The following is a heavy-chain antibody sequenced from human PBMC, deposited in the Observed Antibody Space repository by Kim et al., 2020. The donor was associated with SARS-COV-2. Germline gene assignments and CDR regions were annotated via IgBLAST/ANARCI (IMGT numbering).Heavy chain of an antibody. D-gene: IGHD6-19*01. CDR1: GFTFDDYA. Sequence: GGSLRLSCAASGFTFDDYAMHWVRQAPGKGLEWVSGISWNSGSIGYADSVKGRFTISRDNAKNSLYLQMNSLRAEDTALYYCGAFWYSSGWYYFDYWGQGTLVTVSS. CDR2: ISWNSGSI. J-gene: IGHJ4*02. V-gene: IGHV3-9*01. CDR3: GAFWYSSGWYYFDY.